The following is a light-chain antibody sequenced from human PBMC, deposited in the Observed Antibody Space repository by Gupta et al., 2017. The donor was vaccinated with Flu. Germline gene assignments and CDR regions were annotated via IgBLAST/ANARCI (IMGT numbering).Light chain of an antibody. Sequence: DMVMTQSPLSLPVTPGEPASISCRSSQSLLHSNGYNYLDWYLQKPVQSPQLLIYAGYKRAPGVPDRFSGSGSGTDFTLKISRVEAEDVGIYYCMQALQTPFTFGPGTKVNMK. CDR2: AGY. V-gene: IGKV2-28*01. CDR3: MQALQTPFT. CDR1: QSLLHSNGYNY. J-gene: IGKJ3*01.